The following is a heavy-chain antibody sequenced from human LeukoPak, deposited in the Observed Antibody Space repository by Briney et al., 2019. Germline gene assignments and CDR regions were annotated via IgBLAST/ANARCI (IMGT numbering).Heavy chain of an antibody. J-gene: IGHJ4*02. CDR3: ARDRRLQLNFDY. Sequence: ASVKVSCKASGYTFTGYYMHWVRQAPGHRLEWMGWINPKIGDTNYAQKFQGRVTMTRDTSINTVYMELRSLRSDDTAVYYCARDRRLQLNFDYWGQGTLVTVSS. CDR1: GYTFTGYY. CDR2: INPKIGDT. V-gene: IGHV1-2*02.